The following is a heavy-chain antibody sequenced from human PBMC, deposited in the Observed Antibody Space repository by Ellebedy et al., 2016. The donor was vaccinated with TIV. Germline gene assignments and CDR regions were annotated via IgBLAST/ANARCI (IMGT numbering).Heavy chain of an antibody. Sequence: MPSETLSLTCTVSGCSMISDDHYWSWVRQPPGKGLEWIGYIYYSGTTYYNPSLKHRLTVSIDKSKGQVSLKLASVTAADTAVYYCARGGGDRPHALDVWGQGTMVTVSS. D-gene: IGHD3-10*01. CDR3: ARGGGDRPHALDV. CDR1: GCSMISDDHY. V-gene: IGHV4-30-4*01. CDR2: IYYSGTT. J-gene: IGHJ3*01.